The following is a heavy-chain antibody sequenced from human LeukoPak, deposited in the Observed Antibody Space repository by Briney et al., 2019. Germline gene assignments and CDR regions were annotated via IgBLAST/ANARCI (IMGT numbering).Heavy chain of an antibody. J-gene: IGHJ3*02. CDR3: ARKTHTARMNAFDI. CDR1: GGSISSYY. CDR2: IYYSGST. Sequence: SETLSLTCTVSGGSISSYYWSWIRQPPGKGLEWIGYIYYSGSTNYNPSLKSRVTISLDTSKNQFSLKLSSVTAADTAVYYCARKTHTARMNAFDIWGQGTMVTVSS. D-gene: IGHD5-18*01. V-gene: IGHV4-59*01.